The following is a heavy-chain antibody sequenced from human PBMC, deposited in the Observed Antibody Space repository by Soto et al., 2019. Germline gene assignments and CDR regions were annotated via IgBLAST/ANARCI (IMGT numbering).Heavy chain of an antibody. CDR2: INADGSTT. CDR1: GFNFSPYW. D-gene: IGHD3-10*01. CDR3: ARARGNPDSFNI. J-gene: IGHJ3*02. V-gene: IGHV3-74*01. Sequence: EVHLLESGGGLVQPGESLRLSCAASGFNFSPYWMHWVRQPPGKGLEWVSHINADGSTTVYADSVKGRFTISRDNARNTLYLQMNSLRAEDTAVYYCARARGNPDSFNIWGQGTMVTVSP.